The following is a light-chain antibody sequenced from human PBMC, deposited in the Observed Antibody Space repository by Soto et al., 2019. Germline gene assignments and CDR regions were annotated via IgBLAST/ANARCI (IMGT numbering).Light chain of an antibody. J-gene: IGKJ4*01. CDR3: QQTSNTPQT. CDR1: HNIDIY. V-gene: IGKV1-39*01. CDR2: GAS. Sequence: DIQMTQSPSSLSASVGDRVSITCRASHNIDIYLHWYQQKPGTAPKLLIYGASSLQSGVPSRFSGSGSGTDFTLTIRSLQPEDFATYYCQQTSNTPQTFGGGTKVDIK.